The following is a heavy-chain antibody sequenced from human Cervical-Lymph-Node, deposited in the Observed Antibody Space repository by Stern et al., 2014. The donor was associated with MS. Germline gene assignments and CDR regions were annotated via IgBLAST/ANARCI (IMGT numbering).Heavy chain of an antibody. CDR1: GGSISSDNYY. D-gene: IGHD3-22*01. CDR3: ARDHFTTSLDV. V-gene: IGHV4-31*03. Sequence: QVQLVESGPGLVKPSQTLSLTCTVSGGSISSDNYYWTWIRQHPGKGLEWIGHIYYSGTTYYNPSLKSRVSITVETSQNLFSLRLSSVTAADTAVYYCARDHFTTSLDVWGHGTTVTVS. CDR2: IYYSGTT. J-gene: IGHJ6*02.